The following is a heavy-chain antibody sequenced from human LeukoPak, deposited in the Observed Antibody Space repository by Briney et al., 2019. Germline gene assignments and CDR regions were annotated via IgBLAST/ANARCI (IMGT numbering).Heavy chain of an antibody. CDR2: ITNTGNT. D-gene: IGHD3-10*01. CDR3: ARKTPGTSVNV. CDR1: GDSISNSAYY. Sequence: SETLSLTCTVSGDSISNSAYYWVWIRQPPGKGLEWIGTITNTGNTYSNPSLKSRVTISIDTSKTQISLKLTSVTAADTAVFYCARKTPGTSVNVWGQGTPVTVSS. V-gene: IGHV4-39*01. J-gene: IGHJ6*02.